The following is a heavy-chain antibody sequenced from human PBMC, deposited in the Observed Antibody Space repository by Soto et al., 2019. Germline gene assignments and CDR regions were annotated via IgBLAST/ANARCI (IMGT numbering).Heavy chain of an antibody. CDR1: GFTFSSYA. D-gene: IGHD2-2*01. J-gene: IGHJ4*02. CDR3: ARQYCISTSCPFDY. V-gene: IGHV3-30-3*01. CDR2: ISYDGSNK. Sequence: QPGGSLRLSCAASGFTFSSYAMHWVRQAPGKGLEWVAVISYDGSNKYYADSVKGRFTISRDNSKNTLYLQLNSLRAEDTAVYYCARQYCISTSCPFDYWGQGT.